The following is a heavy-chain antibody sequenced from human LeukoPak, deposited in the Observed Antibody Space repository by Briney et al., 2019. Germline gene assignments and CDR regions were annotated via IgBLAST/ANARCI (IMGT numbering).Heavy chain of an antibody. CDR3: ARDLNREGMGI. CDR2: ISSSGSTI. J-gene: IGHJ3*02. CDR1: GFTFSSYE. Sequence: GGSLRLSSAASGFTFSSYEMNWVRQAPGKGLEWVSYISSSGSTIYYADSVKGRFTIYRDNAKNSLYLQMNSLRAEDTAVYYCARDLNREGMGIWGQGTMVTVSS. D-gene: IGHD3-10*01. V-gene: IGHV3-48*03.